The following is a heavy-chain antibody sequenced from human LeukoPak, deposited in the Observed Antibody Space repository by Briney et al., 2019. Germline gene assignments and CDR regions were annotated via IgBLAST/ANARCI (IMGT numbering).Heavy chain of an antibody. Sequence: ASVKVSCKASGGTFSSYAISWVRQAPGQGLEWMGGIIPIFGTANYAQKFQGRVTITADKSTSTAYMELSSLRSEDTAVYYCARDRDNWNPDYWGQGTLVTVSS. V-gene: IGHV1-69*06. J-gene: IGHJ4*02. CDR3: ARDRDNWNPDY. D-gene: IGHD1-20*01. CDR1: GGTFSSYA. CDR2: IIPIFGTA.